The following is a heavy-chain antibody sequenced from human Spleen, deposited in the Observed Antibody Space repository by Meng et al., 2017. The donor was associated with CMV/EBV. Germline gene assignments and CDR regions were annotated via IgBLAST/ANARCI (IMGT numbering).Heavy chain of an antibody. CDR1: GFTFSSYA. CDR2: ISYDGSNK. D-gene: IGHD4-17*01. V-gene: IGHV3-30-3*01. CDR3: ARESLATVTGTFDY. J-gene: IGHJ4*02. Sequence: VQLLESGGGLVQPGGSLRLSCAASGFTFSSYAMHWVRQAPGKGLEWVAVISYDGSNKYYADSVKGRFTISRDNSKNTLYLQMNSLRAEDTAVYYCARESLATVTGTFDYWGQGTLVTVSS.